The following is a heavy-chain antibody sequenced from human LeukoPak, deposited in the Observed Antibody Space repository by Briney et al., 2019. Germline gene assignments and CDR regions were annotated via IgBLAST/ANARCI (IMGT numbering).Heavy chain of an antibody. Sequence: GESLKISCEGSGYPFSSYWIAWVRQKPGKGLEWMGIIHPGDSDATYNPSFQGQVTISGDKFMNTAYLQWSSLKASDTAIYYCARRSRGYCSDTSCHFDYWGQGTLVTVSS. CDR2: IHPGDSDA. J-gene: IGHJ4*02. V-gene: IGHV5-51*01. CDR1: GYPFSSYW. D-gene: IGHD2-15*01. CDR3: ARRSRGYCSDTSCHFDY.